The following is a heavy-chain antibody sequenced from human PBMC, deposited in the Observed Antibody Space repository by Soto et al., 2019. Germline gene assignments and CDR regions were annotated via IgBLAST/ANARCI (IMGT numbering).Heavy chain of an antibody. CDR1: GGTFSSYA. Sequence: QVQLMQSGAEVQKPGSSVKVSCKASGGTFSSYAISWVRQAPGQGLEWMGGIIPIFGTANYAQKFQGRVTITADESTSTAYMELSSLRSEDTAVYYCARDRYYDSSGYYFDSLWGQGTLVTVSS. J-gene: IGHJ4*02. D-gene: IGHD3-22*01. CDR2: IIPIFGTA. V-gene: IGHV1-69*01. CDR3: ARDRYYDSSGYYFDSL.